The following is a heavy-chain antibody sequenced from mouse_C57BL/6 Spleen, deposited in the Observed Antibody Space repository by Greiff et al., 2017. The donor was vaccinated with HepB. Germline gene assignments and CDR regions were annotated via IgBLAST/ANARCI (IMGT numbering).Heavy chain of an antibody. D-gene: IGHD1-1*01. CDR1: GYTFTDYY. J-gene: IGHJ1*03. V-gene: IGHV1-19*01. CDR2: INPYNGGT. CDR3: ARRLLRFWYFDV. Sequence: EVQLQESGPVLVKPGASVKMSCKASGYTFTDYYMNWVKQSHGKSLEWIGVINPYNGGTSYNQKFKGKATLTVDKSSSTAYMELNSLTSEDSAVYYCARRLLRFWYFDVWGTGTTVTVSS.